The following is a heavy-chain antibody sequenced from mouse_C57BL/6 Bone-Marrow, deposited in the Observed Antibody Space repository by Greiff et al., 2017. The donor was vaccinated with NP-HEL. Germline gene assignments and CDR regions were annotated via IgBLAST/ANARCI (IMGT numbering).Heavy chain of an antibody. J-gene: IGHJ3*01. CDR3: ARSYDGYLFAY. V-gene: IGHV1-63*01. CDR1: GYTFTNYW. Sequence: QVQLKESGAELVRPGTSVKMSCKASGYTFTNYWIGWAKQRPGHGLEWIGDMYPVGGYTNYNEKFKGKATLTADKSSSPAYMQFSSLTSEDSAIYYCARSYDGYLFAYWVQGTLVTVSA. CDR2: MYPVGGYT. D-gene: IGHD2-3*01.